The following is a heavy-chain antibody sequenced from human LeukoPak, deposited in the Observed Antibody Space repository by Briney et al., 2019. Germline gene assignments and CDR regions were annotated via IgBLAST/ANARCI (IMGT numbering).Heavy chain of an antibody. CDR1: GFTFTTYW. CDR3: AKDGYGSGSYRPNWFDP. D-gene: IGHD3-10*01. CDR2: MKPDGSEI. Sequence: GGSLRLSCAASGFTFTTYWMSWVRQAPGKGLEWVANMKPDGSEIFYVDSVKGRFTISRDNAMNTLYLQMNSLRAEDTAVYYCAKDGYGSGSYRPNWFDPWGQGTLVTVSS. J-gene: IGHJ5*02. V-gene: IGHV3-7*01.